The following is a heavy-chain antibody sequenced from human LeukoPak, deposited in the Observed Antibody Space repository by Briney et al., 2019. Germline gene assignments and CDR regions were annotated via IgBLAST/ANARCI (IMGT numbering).Heavy chain of an antibody. J-gene: IGHJ4*02. D-gene: IGHD5-12*01. V-gene: IGHV3-23*01. CDR1: GFTFSSYA. CDR2: LSGSGGNT. CDR3: AKVGYSDYPQGRSFDY. Sequence: GRSLRLSCAASGFTFSSYAMHWVRQAPGKGLEWVSALSGSGGNTYYADSVKGRFTISRDNSKNTLYLQMNSLRAEDTAIYYCAKVGYSDYPQGRSFDYWGQGTLVTVSS.